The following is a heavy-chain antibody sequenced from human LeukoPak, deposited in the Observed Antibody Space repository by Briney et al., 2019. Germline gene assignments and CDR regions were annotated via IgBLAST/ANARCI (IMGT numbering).Heavy chain of an antibody. D-gene: IGHD2-15*01. Sequence: GGSLRLSCAASGFTFSSYAMHWVRQAPGKGLEWVAVISYDGSNKYYADSVKGRFTISRDNAKNSLYLQMNSLRAEDTAVYYCARTGYCSGATCFYYYSYYMDVWGKGTTVTVPS. J-gene: IGHJ6*03. CDR3: ARTGYCSGATCFYYYSYYMDV. CDR2: ISYDGSNK. V-gene: IGHV3-30-3*01. CDR1: GFTFSSYA.